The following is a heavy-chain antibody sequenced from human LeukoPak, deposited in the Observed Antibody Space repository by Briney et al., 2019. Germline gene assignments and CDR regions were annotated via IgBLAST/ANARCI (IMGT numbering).Heavy chain of an antibody. V-gene: IGHV1-69*06. CDR2: IIPIFGTA. CDR1: GGTFSSYA. CDR3: ARGGYSSGWYGALYY. Sequence: SVKVSCKASGGTFSSYAISWVRQAPGQGLEWMGGIIPIFGTANYAQKFQGGVTITADKSTSTAYMELSSLRSEDTAVYYCARGGYSSGWYGALYYWGQGTLVTVSS. J-gene: IGHJ4*02. D-gene: IGHD6-19*01.